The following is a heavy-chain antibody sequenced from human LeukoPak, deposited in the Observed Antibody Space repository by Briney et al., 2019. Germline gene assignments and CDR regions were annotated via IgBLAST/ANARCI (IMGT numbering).Heavy chain of an antibody. D-gene: IGHD2-2*01. V-gene: IGHV4-39*07. CDR2: IYYSGST. CDR1: GGSISSSSYY. CDR3: ARVGTGTSGIDY. Sequence: SETLSLTCTVSGGSISSSSYYWGWIRQPPGKGLEWIGSIYYSGSTYYNPSLKSRVTISVDTFKNQFSLKLSSVTAADTAVYYCARVGTGTSGIDYWGQGTLVTVSS. J-gene: IGHJ4*02.